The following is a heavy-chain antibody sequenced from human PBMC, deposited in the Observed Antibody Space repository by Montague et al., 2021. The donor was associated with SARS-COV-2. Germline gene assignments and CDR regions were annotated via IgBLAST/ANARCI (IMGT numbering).Heavy chain of an antibody. Sequence: SETLSLTCDFSDGSVSAYFWSWVRQLPGKGLEWIGQVDRSGTAHXSPSLQSRLTLSVDTSNNQVSLNLTSVTATDTATYYCARGRDSGTYFGTKYYFQYGLDVWGQGTTVTVSS. J-gene: IGHJ6*02. D-gene: IGHD3-10*01. CDR3: ARGRDSGTYFGTKYYFQYGLDV. V-gene: IGHV4-34*01. CDR2: VDRSGTA. CDR1: DGSVSAYF.